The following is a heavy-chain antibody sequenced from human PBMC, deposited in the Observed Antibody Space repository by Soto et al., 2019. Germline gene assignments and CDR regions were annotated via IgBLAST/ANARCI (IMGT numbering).Heavy chain of an antibody. J-gene: IGHJ6*02. CDR2: INAGNGNT. V-gene: IGHV1-3*01. Sequence: ASVKVSCKASGYTFTSYAMHWVRQAPGQRLEWMGWINAGNGNTKYSQKFQGRVTITRDTSASTAYMELSSLRSEDTAVYYCAREDIVVVVAATPPADVWGQGTTVTSP. D-gene: IGHD2-15*01. CDR3: AREDIVVVVAATPPADV. CDR1: GYTFTSYA.